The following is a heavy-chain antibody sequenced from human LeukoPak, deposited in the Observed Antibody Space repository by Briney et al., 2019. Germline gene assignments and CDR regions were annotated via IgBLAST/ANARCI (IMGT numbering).Heavy chain of an antibody. V-gene: IGHV1-2*02. CDR3: ARPTYCGSNCYFNFDY. J-gene: IGHJ4*02. D-gene: IGHD2-21*02. Sequence: AASVKVSCKTSGYTFATYFVHWVRQAPGQGLEWMGYIKPNSGVTNYAQKFRGRVTMTWDTSISTAYIELSGLTSDDTAIYYCARPTYCGSNCYFNFDYWGQGTLVTVSS. CDR1: GYTFATYF. CDR2: IKPNSGVT.